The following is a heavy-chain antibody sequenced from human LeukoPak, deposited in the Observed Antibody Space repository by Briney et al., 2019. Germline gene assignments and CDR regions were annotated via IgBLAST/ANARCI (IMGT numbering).Heavy chain of an antibody. CDR1: GGSISSSNW. CDR2: IYHSGST. V-gene: IGHV4-4*02. CDR3: ARASNGYQYCSGGSCYPLYGMDV. J-gene: IGHJ6*04. D-gene: IGHD2-15*01. Sequence: PSETLSLTSAVSGGSISSSNWWSWVRQPPGKGLEWIGEIYHSGSTNYNPSLKSRVTISVDKSKNQFSLKLSSVTAADTAVYYCARASNGYQYCSGGSCYPLYGMDVWGKGTTVTVSS.